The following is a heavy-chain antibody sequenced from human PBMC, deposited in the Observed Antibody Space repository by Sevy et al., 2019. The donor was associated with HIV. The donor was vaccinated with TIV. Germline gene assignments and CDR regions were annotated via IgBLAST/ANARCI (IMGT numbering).Heavy chain of an antibody. CDR2: ISSSGGTI. V-gene: IGHV3-48*01. CDR3: ARAGGDCYSKNERWFVS. D-gene: IGHD2-21*01. CDR1: GFTFSAYS. Sequence: GGSLRLSCAASGFTFSAYSMNGVRQAPRKGLEWVSYISSSGGTIYYADSVKGQFTISRDNAKSSLYLQMNGLRAEDTAVYYCARAGGDCYSKNERWFVSWGQGTLVTVSS. J-gene: IGHJ5*01.